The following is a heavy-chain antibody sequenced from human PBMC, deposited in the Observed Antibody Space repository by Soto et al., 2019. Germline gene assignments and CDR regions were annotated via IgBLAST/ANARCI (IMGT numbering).Heavy chain of an antibody. D-gene: IGHD2-2*01. V-gene: IGHV1-69*04. CDR1: GGTFSIYT. CDR2: IIPILGIA. J-gene: IGHJ5*02. Sequence: SLKVSCKASGGTFSIYTISWVRQAPGQGLEWMGRIIPILGIANYAQKFQGRVTITADKSTSTAYMELSSLRSEDTAVYYCAREPDCSSTSCYSVWFDPWGQGTLVTVSS. CDR3: AREPDCSSTSCYSVWFDP.